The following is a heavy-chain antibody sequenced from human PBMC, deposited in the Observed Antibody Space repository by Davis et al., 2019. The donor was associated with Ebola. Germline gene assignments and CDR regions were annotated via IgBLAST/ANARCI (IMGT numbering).Heavy chain of an antibody. Sequence: GESLKISCAASGFTFSNYWMSWVRQAPGKGLEWVGRIKSKTYGGTTDYAAPVKGRFTILRDDSQNTLYLQMNSLKTEDTAVYYCTTAQTDSSSWLDSWGQGTLVTASS. D-gene: IGHD6-13*01. CDR1: GFTFSNYW. CDR3: TTAQTDSSSWLDS. J-gene: IGHJ5*01. V-gene: IGHV3-15*01. CDR2: IKSKTYGGTT.